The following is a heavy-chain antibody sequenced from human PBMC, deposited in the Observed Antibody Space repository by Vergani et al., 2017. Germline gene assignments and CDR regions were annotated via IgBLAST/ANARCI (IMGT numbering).Heavy chain of an antibody. Sequence: EVQLLESGGGLVQPGGSLRLSCAASGFTFSSYAMSWVRQAPGKGLEWVSAISGSGGSTYYADSVKGRFTISRDNSKNTLYLQMNSLRAEDTAVYYCAKDRDYYDSSGYYGGAFEIWGQGTMVTVSS. V-gene: IGHV3-23*01. CDR1: GFTFSSYA. CDR3: AKDRDYYDSSGYYGGAFEI. CDR2: ISGSGGST. D-gene: IGHD3-22*01. J-gene: IGHJ3*02.